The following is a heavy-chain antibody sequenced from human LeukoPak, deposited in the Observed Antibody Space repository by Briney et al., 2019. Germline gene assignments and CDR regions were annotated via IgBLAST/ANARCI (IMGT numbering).Heavy chain of an antibody. CDR2: INHSGST. V-gene: IGHV4-34*01. J-gene: IGHJ4*02. CDR3: ARVSRWTDY. Sequence: PSETLSLTCAVYGGYFSGYYWSWIRQPPGKGLEWIGEINHSGSTNYNPSLKTRVTISVDTSKNQFSLKLSSVTAADTAVYYCARVSRWTDYWGQGTLVTVSS. CDR1: GGYFSGYY. D-gene: IGHD4-23*01.